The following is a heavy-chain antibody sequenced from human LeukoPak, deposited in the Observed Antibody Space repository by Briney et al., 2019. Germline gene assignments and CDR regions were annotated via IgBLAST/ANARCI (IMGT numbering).Heavy chain of an antibody. D-gene: IGHD3-22*01. J-gene: IGHJ4*02. CDR1: GGSISSYY. Sequence: SETLSLTCTVSGGSISSYYWSWIRQPPGKGLEWIGYIYYSGNTNYNPSLKSRVTISVDTSKNLFSLKLSSVTAADTAVYYCARVDYYDNSGYFLFDCWGQGTLVTVSS. CDR3: ARVDYYDNSGYFLFDC. CDR2: IYYSGNT. V-gene: IGHV4-59*01.